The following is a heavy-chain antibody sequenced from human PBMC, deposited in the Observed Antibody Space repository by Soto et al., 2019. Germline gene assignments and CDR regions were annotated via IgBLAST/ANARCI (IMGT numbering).Heavy chain of an antibody. D-gene: IGHD6-13*01. J-gene: IGHJ4*02. V-gene: IGHV3-74*01. Sequence: VWVARIYNDGTYADYADSVKGRFTISRDNAKDTLYLQMNDLRAEDSALYHCTRGPRATSACTSAHWGQGTLVTVSS. CDR2: IYNDGTYA. CDR3: TRGPRATSACTSAH.